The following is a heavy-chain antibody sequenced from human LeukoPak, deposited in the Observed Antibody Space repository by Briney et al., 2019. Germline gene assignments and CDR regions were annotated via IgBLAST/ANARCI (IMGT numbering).Heavy chain of an antibody. J-gene: IGHJ5*02. CDR2: ISPGADIT. V-gene: IGHV3-23*01. CDR3: AKDCGWLHFCS. CDR1: GFTFGIHC. Sequence: GGSLRLSCAASGFTFGIHCMNWVRRAPGKGLEWVSGISPGADITYYAESVKGRFTISRDNSKNTLYLQINTLRAEDTAIYYCAKDCGWLHFCSWGQGTLVTVSS. D-gene: IGHD5-24*01.